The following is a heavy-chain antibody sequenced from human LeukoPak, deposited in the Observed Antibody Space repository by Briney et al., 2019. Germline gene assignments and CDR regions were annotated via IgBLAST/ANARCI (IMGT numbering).Heavy chain of an antibody. CDR3: AKGKGYCSSTSCYRYSGLFDY. CDR1: GFTFSSYG. D-gene: IGHD2-2*01. J-gene: IGHJ4*02. V-gene: IGHV3-30*18. Sequence: GRSLRLSCAASGFTFSSYGMHWVRQAPGKGLEWVAVISYDGSNKYYADSVKGRFTISRDNSKNTLYLQMNSLRAEDTAVYYCAKGKGYCSSTSCYRYSGLFDYWGQGTLVTVSS. CDR2: ISYDGSNK.